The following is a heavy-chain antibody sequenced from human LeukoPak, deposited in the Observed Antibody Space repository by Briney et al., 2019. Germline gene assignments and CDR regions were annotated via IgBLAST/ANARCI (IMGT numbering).Heavy chain of an antibody. CDR2: INHSGST. Sequence: SETLSLTCAVYGGSFSGYYWSWIRQPPGKGLEWIGEINHSGSTNYNPSLKSRVTISVDTSKNQFSLKLSSVTAADTAVYYCARATGRITVVRGVLHPWGQGTLVTVSS. CDR1: GGSFSGYY. CDR3: ARATGRITVVRGVLHP. D-gene: IGHD3-10*01. J-gene: IGHJ5*02. V-gene: IGHV4-34*01.